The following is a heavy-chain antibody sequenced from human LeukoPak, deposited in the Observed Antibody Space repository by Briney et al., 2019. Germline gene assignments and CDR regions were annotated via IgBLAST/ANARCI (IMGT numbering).Heavy chain of an antibody. CDR2: ISSRGSTI. V-gene: IGHV3-48*03. Sequence: GGSLRLSCAASGFTFSSYEMNWVRQAPGKGLEWVSYISSRGSTIYYADSVKGRFTISRDNAKNSLYLQMNSLRAEDTAVYYCARDRRGGIAAAANYFDYWGQGTLVTVSS. CDR3: ARDRRGGIAAAANYFDY. J-gene: IGHJ4*02. CDR1: GFTFSSYE. D-gene: IGHD6-13*01.